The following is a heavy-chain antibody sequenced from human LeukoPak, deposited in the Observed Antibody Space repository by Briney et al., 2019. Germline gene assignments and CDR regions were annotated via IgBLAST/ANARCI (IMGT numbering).Heavy chain of an antibody. CDR2: IIPIFGTA. J-gene: IGHJ6*03. D-gene: IGHD4-17*01. CDR3: ARLNGNYGARHYYYYMDV. CDR1: GGTFISYA. V-gene: IGHV1-69*01. Sequence: WASVKVSYKASGGTFISYAISWVGQAPGQGREWMGGIIPIFGTANYAQKLQGRVTIPADESTRTAYMELSSLRSEDTAVYYCARLNGNYGARHYYYYMDVWGKGTTVTVSS.